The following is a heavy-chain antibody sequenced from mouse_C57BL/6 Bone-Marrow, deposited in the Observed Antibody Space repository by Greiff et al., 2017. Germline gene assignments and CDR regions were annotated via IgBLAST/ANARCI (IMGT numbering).Heavy chain of an antibody. CDR1: GFTFNTYA. CDR3: VRDRDYGSSYYAMDY. V-gene: IGHV10-3*01. CDR2: IRSKSSNYAT. Sequence: EVQGVESGGGLVQPKGSLKLSCAASGFTFNTYAMHWVRQAPGKGLEWVARIRSKSSNYATYYADSVKDRFTISRDDSQSMLYLQMNNLKTEDTAMYYGVRDRDYGSSYYAMDYWGQGTSVTVSS. D-gene: IGHD1-1*01. J-gene: IGHJ4*01.